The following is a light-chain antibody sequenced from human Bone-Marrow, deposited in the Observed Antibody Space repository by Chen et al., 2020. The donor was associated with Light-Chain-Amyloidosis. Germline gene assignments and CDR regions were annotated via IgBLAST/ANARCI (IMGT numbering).Light chain of an antibody. CDR1: QSVGSN. V-gene: IGKV3-15*01. Sequence: VMTQSPATLSVSPGERVTLSCRASQSVGSNLAWYQQRPGQAPRLLIYGASTRATGIPARFSGGGSGIEFTLTISSLQSEDFAVYYCQQYDYWPPLTFGAGTKVEMK. J-gene: IGKJ4*01. CDR3: QQYDYWPPLT. CDR2: GAS.